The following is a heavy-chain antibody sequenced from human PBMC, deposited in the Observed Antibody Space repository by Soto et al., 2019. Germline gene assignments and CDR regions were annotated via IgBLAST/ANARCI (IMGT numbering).Heavy chain of an antibody. D-gene: IGHD6-19*01. Sequence: GGSLRLSCAASGFTFSSYAMSWVRQAPGKGLEWVSVIYSGGSTYYADSVKGRFTISRHNSKNTLYLQMNSLRAEDTAVYYCAREDSSRRLAGGAFDIWGQGTMVTVSS. J-gene: IGHJ3*02. V-gene: IGHV3-53*04. CDR1: GFTFSSYA. CDR2: IYSGGST. CDR3: AREDSSRRLAGGAFDI.